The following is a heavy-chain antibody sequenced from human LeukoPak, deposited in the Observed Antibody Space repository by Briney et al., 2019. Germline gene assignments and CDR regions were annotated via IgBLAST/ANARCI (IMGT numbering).Heavy chain of an antibody. V-gene: IGHV4-38-2*02. CDR2: IYHSGST. J-gene: IGHJ4*02. CDR3: GYGDERFDY. D-gene: IGHD4-17*01. CDR1: GGSISSGYY. Sequence: SETLSLTCTVSGGSISSGYYWGWIRQPPGKGLEWIGSIYHSGSTYYNPSLKSRVTKSVDTSKNQFSLKLSSVTAADTAVYYCGYGDERFDYWGQGTLVTVSS.